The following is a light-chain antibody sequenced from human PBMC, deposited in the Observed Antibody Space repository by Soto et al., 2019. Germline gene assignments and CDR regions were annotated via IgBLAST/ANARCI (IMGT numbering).Light chain of an antibody. CDR2: AAS. Sequence: DIQMTQSPSSLSASVGDRVTISCRASQSISSILNWYQQKPGKVPNLLISAASNLQSGVPLRFSGSGSGTDFTLTISSLQPEDFATFYCQQSYSSPPTFGQGTKLEIK. CDR3: QQSYSSPPT. V-gene: IGKV1-39*01. CDR1: QSISSI. J-gene: IGKJ2*01.